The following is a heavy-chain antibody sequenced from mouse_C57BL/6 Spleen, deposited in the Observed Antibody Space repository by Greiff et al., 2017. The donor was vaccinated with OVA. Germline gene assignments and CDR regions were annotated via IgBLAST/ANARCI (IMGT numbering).Heavy chain of an antibody. CDR3: AREGSYDGGADY. Sequence: QVQLQQPGTELVKPGASVKLSCKASGYTFTSYWMHWVKQRPGQGLEWIGNINPSNGGTNYNEKFKSKATLTVDKSSSTAYMQLSSLTSEDSAVYDCAREGSYDGGADYWGQGTTLTVSS. J-gene: IGHJ2*01. CDR1: GYTFTSYW. D-gene: IGHD2-12*01. CDR2: INPSNGGT. V-gene: IGHV1-53*01.